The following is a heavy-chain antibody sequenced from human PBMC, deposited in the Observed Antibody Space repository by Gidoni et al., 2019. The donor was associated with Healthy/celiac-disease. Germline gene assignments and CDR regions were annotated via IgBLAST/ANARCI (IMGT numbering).Heavy chain of an antibody. Sequence: EVQLVESGGGLVQPVGSLRLSCAASGSTLSSHAMSWVRQAPGKGLEWVSAISGSGGSTYYADSVKGRFTISRDNSKNTLYLQMNSLRAEDTAVYYCAKDNLFEGSGSYYFDYWGQGTLVTVSS. CDR1: GSTLSSHA. CDR2: ISGSGGST. CDR3: AKDNLFEGSGSYYFDY. V-gene: IGHV3-23*04. D-gene: IGHD3-10*01. J-gene: IGHJ4*02.